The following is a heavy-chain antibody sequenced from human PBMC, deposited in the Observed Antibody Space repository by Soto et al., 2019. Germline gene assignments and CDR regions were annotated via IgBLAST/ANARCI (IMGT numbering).Heavy chain of an antibody. Sequence: QVQLVQSGAEVKKPGSSVKVSCKASGGTFSSYAISWVRQAPGQGLEWMGGIIPIFGTANYAQKFQGRVTITADKSTSAAYMELSSLRSEDTAVYYCASRGYCSGGSCSTGTGGFDPWGQGTLVTVSS. CDR3: ASRGYCSGGSCSTGTGGFDP. CDR2: IIPIFGTA. D-gene: IGHD2-15*01. V-gene: IGHV1-69*06. J-gene: IGHJ5*02. CDR1: GGTFSSYA.